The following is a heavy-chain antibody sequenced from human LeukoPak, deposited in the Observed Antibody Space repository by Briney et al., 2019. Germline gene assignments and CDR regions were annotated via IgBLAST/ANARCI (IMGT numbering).Heavy chain of an antibody. V-gene: IGHV4-38-2*02. CDR1: GYSISSGYY. D-gene: IGHD4-23*01. J-gene: IGHJ4*02. CDR2: IYHSGNT. CDR3: GRYGGNSGAIDY. Sequence: SETLPLTCTVSGYSISSGYYWGWIRQPPGKGLEWIGSIYHSGNTYYNPSLKSRVTISVDTSKNQFSLKLSSVTAADTAVYYCGRYGGNSGAIDYWGQGTLVTVSS.